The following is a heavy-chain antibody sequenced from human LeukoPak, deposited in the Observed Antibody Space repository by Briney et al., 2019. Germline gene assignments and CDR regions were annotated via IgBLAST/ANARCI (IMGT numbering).Heavy chain of an antibody. CDR3: ARVPAAGTGPDY. Sequence: SETLSLTCTVSGGSISTYYWNWIRQPPGKGLEWIGYVYYRGRTNYSPSLKSRVTILVDTSKNQFSLRLISVTAADTAVYYCARVPAAGTGPDYWGQGTLVTVSS. D-gene: IGHD6-13*01. CDR2: VYYRGRT. J-gene: IGHJ4*02. CDR1: GGSISTYY. V-gene: IGHV4-59*01.